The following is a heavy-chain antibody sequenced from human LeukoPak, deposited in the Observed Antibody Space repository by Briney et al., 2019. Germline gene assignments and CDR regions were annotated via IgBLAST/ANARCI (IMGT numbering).Heavy chain of an antibody. V-gene: IGHV3-53*01. CDR2: IYSGGST. CDR1: GFTVSSNY. J-gene: IGHJ4*02. CDR3: ARQRRYCSGDSCYQRTFDF. D-gene: IGHD2-15*01. Sequence: GGSLRLSCAASGFTVSSNYMSWVRQAPGKGLEWVSVIYSGGSTYYADSVKGRFTISRDNAKNSVYMQMNSLRAEDTAVYSCARQRRYCSGDSCYQRTFDFWGQGTLVTVSS.